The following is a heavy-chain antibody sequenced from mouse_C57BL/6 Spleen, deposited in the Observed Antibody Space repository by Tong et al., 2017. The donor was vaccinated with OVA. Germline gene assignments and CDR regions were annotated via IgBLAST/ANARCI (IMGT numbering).Heavy chain of an antibody. CDR2: IYPGDGDT. CDR3: ARKAYYRAMDY. V-gene: IGHV1-80*01. Sequence: VQLQESGPELVKPGASVKISCKASGYAFSSSWMNWVKQRPGKGLEWIGQIYPGDGDTNYNGKFKGKATLTADKSSSTAYMELRSLTSEDSAVYYCARKAYYRAMDYWGQGTSVTVSS. J-gene: IGHJ4*01. D-gene: IGHD2-14*01. CDR1: GYAFSSSW.